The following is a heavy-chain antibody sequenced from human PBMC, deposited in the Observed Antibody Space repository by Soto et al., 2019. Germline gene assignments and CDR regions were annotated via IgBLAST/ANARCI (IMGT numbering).Heavy chain of an antibody. V-gene: IGHV4-34*01. D-gene: IGHD6-13*01. CDR3: AGAGSKYSSNWYRYYYYGMDV. Sequence: SETLSLTCAVYGGSFSGYYWSWIRQPPGKGLEWIGEINHSGSTNYNPSLKSRVTISVDTSKNQFSLKLSSVTAADTAVYYCAGAGSKYSSNWYRYYYYGMDVWGQGTTVTVSS. CDR2: INHSGST. J-gene: IGHJ6*02. CDR1: GGSFSGYY.